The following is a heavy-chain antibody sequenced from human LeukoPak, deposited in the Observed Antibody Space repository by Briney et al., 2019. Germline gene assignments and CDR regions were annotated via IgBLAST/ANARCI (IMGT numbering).Heavy chain of an antibody. CDR1: GYTFTGYY. J-gene: IGHJ5*02. Sequence: ASVKVSCKASGYTFTGYYMHWVRQAPGQGLEWMGWINPNSGGTNYAQKFQGRVTMTRDTSISTAYMELSRLRSDDTAVYYCARDGLQQPDPTKQNWFDPWGQGTLVTVSS. CDR2: INPNSGGT. CDR3: ARDGLQQPDPTKQNWFDP. D-gene: IGHD6-13*01. V-gene: IGHV1-2*02.